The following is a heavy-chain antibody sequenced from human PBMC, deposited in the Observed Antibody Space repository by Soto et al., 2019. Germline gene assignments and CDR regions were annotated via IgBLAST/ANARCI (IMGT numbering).Heavy chain of an antibody. CDR1: GYTFTSYG. D-gene: IGHD3-22*01. V-gene: IGHV1-18*01. CDR3: ARDYYYSSAYFHDTFDI. Sequence: ASVKVSCKASGYTFTSYGISWVRQAPGQGLEWMGWISGQNGNTYYAQKLQGRVTMTTETSTSAAYMELRSLGSDDTAVYYCARDYYYSSAYFHDTFDIWGQGTMVTVSS. J-gene: IGHJ3*02. CDR2: ISGQNGNT.